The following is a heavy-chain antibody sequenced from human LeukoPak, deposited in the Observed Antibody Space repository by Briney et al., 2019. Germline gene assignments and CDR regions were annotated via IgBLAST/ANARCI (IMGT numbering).Heavy chain of an antibody. CDR2: IIPIFGTA. D-gene: IGHD5-24*01. Sequence: SVKVSCTASGGTFSSYAISWVRQAPGQGLEWMGGIIPIFGTANYAQKFQGRVTITADESTSTAYMELSSLRSEDAAVYYCARVERYGYNLYFDYWGQGTLVTVSS. J-gene: IGHJ4*02. CDR3: ARVERYGYNLYFDY. V-gene: IGHV1-69*13. CDR1: GGTFSSYA.